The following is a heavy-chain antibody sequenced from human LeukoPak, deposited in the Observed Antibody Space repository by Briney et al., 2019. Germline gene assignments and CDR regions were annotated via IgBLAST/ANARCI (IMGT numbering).Heavy chain of an antibody. J-gene: IGHJ3*02. CDR2: ISYDGSNK. D-gene: IGHD3-22*01. V-gene: IGHV3-30*18. CDR3: ANANYDSSGPDI. CDR1: GFTFSSYG. Sequence: PGRSLRLSCAASGFTFSSYGMHWVRQAPGKGLEWVAVISYDGSNKYYADSVKGRFTIFGDNSKNTLYLQMNSLRAEDTAVYYCANANYDSSGPDIWGQGTMVTVSS.